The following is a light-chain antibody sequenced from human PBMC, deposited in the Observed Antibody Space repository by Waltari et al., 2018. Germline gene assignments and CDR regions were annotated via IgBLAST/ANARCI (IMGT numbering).Light chain of an antibody. V-gene: IGLV1-44*01. J-gene: IGLJ3*02. CDR2: NDE. Sequence: QSVLTQPPSASGAPGQRVTITCSIGSSNIGSNTVNCYQQFPGTAPKLLMFNDERRAPGVPGRFSGSRSVTSASRAISGLQSEDEATYYCAAWDDTLKGLFGGGTTLTVL. CDR1: SSNIGSNT. CDR3: AAWDDTLKGL.